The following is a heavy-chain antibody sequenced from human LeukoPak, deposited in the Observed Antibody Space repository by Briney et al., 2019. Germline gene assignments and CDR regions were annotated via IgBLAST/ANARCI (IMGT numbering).Heavy chain of an antibody. Sequence: PSETLSLTCTDSGDSISNYYWSWIRQPAGKGLEWIGRIYTSGSTYYNPSLKSRVTISVDTSTNQFSLRLNSVTTADTAVYYCARVVYFDTSGYYYYFDYWGQGALVTVSS. J-gene: IGHJ4*02. CDR3: ARVVYFDTSGYYYYFDY. V-gene: IGHV4-4*07. D-gene: IGHD3-22*01. CDR1: GDSISNYY. CDR2: IYTSGST.